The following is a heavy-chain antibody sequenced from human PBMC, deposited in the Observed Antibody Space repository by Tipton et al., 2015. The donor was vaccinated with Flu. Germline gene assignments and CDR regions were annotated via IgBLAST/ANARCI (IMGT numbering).Heavy chain of an antibody. Sequence: GLVKPSETLSLTCAVYGGSFSGYYWSWIRQPPGKGLEWIGEINHSGSTNYNPSLKSRVTISVDTSKNQFSMKLSSVTAADTAVYYCASQYSSIWYAAFDIWGQGTMVTVSS. J-gene: IGHJ3*02. CDR1: GGSFSGYY. CDR3: ASQYSSIWYAAFDI. CDR2: INHSGST. D-gene: IGHD6-13*01. V-gene: IGHV4-34*01.